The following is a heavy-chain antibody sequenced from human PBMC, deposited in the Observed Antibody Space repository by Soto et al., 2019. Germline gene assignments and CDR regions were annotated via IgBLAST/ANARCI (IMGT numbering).Heavy chain of an antibody. CDR3: ARMEGARDFDS. J-gene: IGHJ4*02. D-gene: IGHD1-26*01. Sequence: QLQLQESGPGLVKPSETLSLTCTVSGGSISSSSYYWGWIRQPPGKGLEWIGSIYYSGSTYYNPSLNGRATISVDTSTNQSSLKVSCVTAADTAVSYCARMEGARDFDSWGQGTLVTVSS. CDR1: GGSISSSSYY. V-gene: IGHV4-39*01. CDR2: IYYSGST.